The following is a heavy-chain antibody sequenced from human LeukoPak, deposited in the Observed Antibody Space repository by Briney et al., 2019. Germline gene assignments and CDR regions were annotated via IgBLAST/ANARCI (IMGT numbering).Heavy chain of an antibody. D-gene: IGHD2-21*01. CDR1: GGSISSSSYY. CDR3: GGGEVPNAFDI. V-gene: IGHV4-61*02. CDR2: IYTSGST. Sequence: SETLSLTCTVSGGSISSSSYYWGWIRQPAGKGPEWIGRIYTSGSTNYNPSLKSRVTMSVDTSKNQFSLKLSSVTAADTAVYYCGGGEVPNAFDIWGQGTMVTVSS. J-gene: IGHJ3*02.